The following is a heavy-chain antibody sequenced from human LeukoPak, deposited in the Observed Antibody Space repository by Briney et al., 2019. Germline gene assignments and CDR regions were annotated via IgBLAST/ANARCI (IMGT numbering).Heavy chain of an antibody. CDR2: IKQDGSEK. Sequence: GGSLRLSCAASGFTFSSYWMSWVRQASGKGLEWVANIKQDGSEKYYVDSVKGRFTISRDNAKNSLYLQMNSLRAEDTAVYYCARVRLYYYDSSGYPHDAFDIWGQGTMVTVPS. CDR3: ARVRLYYYDSSGYPHDAFDI. CDR1: GFTFSSYW. V-gene: IGHV3-7*01. J-gene: IGHJ3*02. D-gene: IGHD3-22*01.